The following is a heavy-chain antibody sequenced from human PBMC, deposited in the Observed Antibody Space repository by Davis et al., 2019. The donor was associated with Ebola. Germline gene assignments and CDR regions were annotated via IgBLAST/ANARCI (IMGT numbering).Heavy chain of an antibody. CDR2: IKEDGSEK. V-gene: IGHV3-7*03. J-gene: IGHJ6*02. D-gene: IGHD2-2*01. Sequence: GESLKISCAASGFTFNSYWMSWVRQAPWKGLQWVANIKEDGSEKYYVDSVKGRFTNSRDNAKNSLYLQMNSLRAEDTAVYYCARVSVPAALVPIDYYAMDVWGQGTTVTVSS. CDR1: GFTFNSYW. CDR3: ARVSVPAALVPIDYYAMDV.